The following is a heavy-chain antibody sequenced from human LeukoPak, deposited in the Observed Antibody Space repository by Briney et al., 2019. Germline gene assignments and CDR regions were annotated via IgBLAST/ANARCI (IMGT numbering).Heavy chain of an antibody. J-gene: IGHJ4*02. CDR3: AREGIYDSSGYSGY. V-gene: IGHV3-21*01. CDR2: ISSSSSYI. D-gene: IGHD3-22*01. CDR1: GFTFSSYS. Sequence: GGSLRLSCAASGFTFSSYSMNWVRQAPGKGLEWVSSISSSSSYIYYADSVKGRFTIFRDNAKNSLYLQMNSLRAEDTAVYYCAREGIYDSSGYSGYWGQGTLVTVSS.